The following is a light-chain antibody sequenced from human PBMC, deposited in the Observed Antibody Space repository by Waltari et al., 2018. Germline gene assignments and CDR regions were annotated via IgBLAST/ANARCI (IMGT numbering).Light chain of an antibody. Sequence: QAVLTQEPSLTVSPGGTVTRTCDSNTESVTISHYFSWFQQTPGQAPRTLIYDTDHKHSWAPARFSGSLLGGKAALTLSGAQPEDEAEYYCLLSYRGAWVFGGGTRLTVL. CDR3: LLSYRGAWV. CDR2: DTD. V-gene: IGLV7-46*01. CDR1: TESVTISHY. J-gene: IGLJ3*02.